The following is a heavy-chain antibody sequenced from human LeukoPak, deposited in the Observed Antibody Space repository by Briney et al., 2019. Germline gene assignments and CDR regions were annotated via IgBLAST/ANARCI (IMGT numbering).Heavy chain of an antibody. J-gene: IGHJ4*02. V-gene: IGHV3-48*01. CDR3: ARAYSGYTYGYHY. Sequence: GGSLRLSCAASGFTFSDYNMNWVRQPPGRGLEWVSYISSGSSTIYYADSVKGRFTISRDNAKNSLYLQMNSLRAEDTAVYYCARAYSGYTYGYHYRGQGTLVTVSS. CDR1: GFTFSDYN. CDR2: ISSGSSTI. D-gene: IGHD5-18*01.